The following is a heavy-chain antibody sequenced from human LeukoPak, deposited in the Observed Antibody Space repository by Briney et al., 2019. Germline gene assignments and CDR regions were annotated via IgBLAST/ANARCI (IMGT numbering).Heavy chain of an antibody. D-gene: IGHD2-2*01. V-gene: IGHV1-69*06. Sequence: SVKVSCKASGGTFSSYAISWVRQAPGQGLEWMGGIIPIFGTANYAQKFQGRVTITADKSTSTAYMELSSLRSEDTAVYYCARSHCSSTSCYYYYMDVWGKGTTVTVSS. CDR3: ARSHCSSTSCYYYYMDV. CDR2: IIPIFGTA. J-gene: IGHJ6*03. CDR1: GGTFSSYA.